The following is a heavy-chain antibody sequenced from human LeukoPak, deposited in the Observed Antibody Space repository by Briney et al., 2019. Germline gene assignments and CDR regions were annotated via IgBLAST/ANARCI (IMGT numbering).Heavy chain of an antibody. D-gene: IGHD5-18*01. CDR2: IYYSGST. CDR1: GGSISSSSYY. CDR3: ARHVRASYGYQGHAHDY. J-gene: IGHJ4*02. V-gene: IGHV4-39*01. Sequence: SETLSLTCTVSGGSISSSSYYWGWIRQPPGKGLEWIGSIYYSGSTYYNPSLKSRVTISVDTSKNQFSLKLSSVTAADTAVYYCARHVRASYGYQGHAHDYWGQGTLVTVSS.